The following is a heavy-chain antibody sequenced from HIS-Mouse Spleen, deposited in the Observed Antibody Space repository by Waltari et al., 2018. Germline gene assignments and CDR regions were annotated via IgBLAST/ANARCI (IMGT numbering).Heavy chain of an antibody. V-gene: IGHV3-30*18. Sequence: QVQLVESGGGVVQPGRSLRLSCAASGFTFRRYGMSWVRQAPGKGLEWVAVISYDGSNKYYADSVKGRFTISRDNSKNTLYLQMNSLRAEDTAVYYCAKASSGWLDYWGQGTLVTVSS. CDR2: ISYDGSNK. CDR1: GFTFRRYG. D-gene: IGHD6-19*01. CDR3: AKASSGWLDY. J-gene: IGHJ4*02.